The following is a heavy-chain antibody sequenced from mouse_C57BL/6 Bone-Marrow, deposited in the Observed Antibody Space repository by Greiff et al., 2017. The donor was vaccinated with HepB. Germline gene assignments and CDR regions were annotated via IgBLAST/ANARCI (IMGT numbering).Heavy chain of an antibody. J-gene: IGHJ4*01. CDR1: GYTFTSYW. D-gene: IGHD2-2*01. CDR3: ARAKYIYYGCYYAMDY. V-gene: IGHV1-7*01. CDR2: INPSSGYT. Sequence: QVQLQQSGAELAKPGASVKLSCKASGYTFTSYWMHWVKQRPGQGLEWIGYINPSSGYTKYNQKFKDKATLTADKDSSTAYMQLSSLTYEDSAVYYCARAKYIYYGCYYAMDYWGQGTSVTVSP.